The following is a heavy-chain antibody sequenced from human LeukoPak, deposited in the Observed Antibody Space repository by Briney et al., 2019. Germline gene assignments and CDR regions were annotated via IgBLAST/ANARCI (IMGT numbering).Heavy chain of an antibody. CDR1: GGSISSGSYY. D-gene: IGHD6-19*01. J-gene: IGHJ4*02. V-gene: IGHV4-61*02. CDR2: IYTSGST. Sequence: PSETLSLTCTVSGGSISSGSYYWSWIRQPAGKGLEWIGRIYTSGSTNYNPSLKSRVTISVDTSKNQFSLKLSSVTAADTAVYYCARTSESQWLVPPYYFDYWGQGTLVTVSS. CDR3: ARTSESQWLVPPYYFDY.